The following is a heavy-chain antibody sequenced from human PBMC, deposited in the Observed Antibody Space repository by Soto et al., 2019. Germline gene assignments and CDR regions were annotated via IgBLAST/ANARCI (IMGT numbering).Heavy chain of an antibody. CDR1: GFTFDDYA. J-gene: IGHJ6*02. V-gene: IGHV3-43D*04. CDR2: ISWDGGST. D-gene: IGHD2-2*02. CDR3: AKDRLRRGCSSTSCYTGAAHYGMDV. Sequence: SGGSLRLSCAASGFTFDDYAMHWVRQAPGKGLEWVSLISWDGGSTYYADSAKGRFTISRDNSKNSLYLQMNSLRAEDTALYYCAKDRLRRGCSSTSCYTGAAHYGMDVWGQGTTVTVSS.